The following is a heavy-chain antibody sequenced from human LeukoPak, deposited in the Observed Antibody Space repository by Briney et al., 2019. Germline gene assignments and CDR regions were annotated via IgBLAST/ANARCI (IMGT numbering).Heavy chain of an antibody. CDR2: IYHTGST. V-gene: IGHV4-59*08. D-gene: IGHD6-19*01. CDR3: ARRESSGFFDY. Sequence: SETLPLTCTVSGASISSCCWNWIRQPPGKGLEWIGYIYHTGSTNYNPSLKSRVTISLDTSKNQFSLNLSSVTAADTAVYYCARRESSGFFDYWGQGTLVTVSS. J-gene: IGHJ4*02. CDR1: GASISSCC.